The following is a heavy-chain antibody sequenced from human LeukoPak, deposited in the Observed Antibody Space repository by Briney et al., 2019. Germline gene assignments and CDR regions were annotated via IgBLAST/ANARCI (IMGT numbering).Heavy chain of an antibody. J-gene: IGHJ4*02. CDR1: GGSLSSIGYY. V-gene: IGHV4-39*01. D-gene: IGHD5-18*01. CDR2: IYYGGST. Sequence: MPSEPLSLTCIVSGGSLSSIGYYCGWIRQPPGKGLEWIGSIYYGGSTHYNPSLESRVIISVDTSKNQFSLKLSSVTAADTAVYYCARIRGYSYGTADYWGQGTLVPVSS. CDR3: ARIRGYSYGTADY.